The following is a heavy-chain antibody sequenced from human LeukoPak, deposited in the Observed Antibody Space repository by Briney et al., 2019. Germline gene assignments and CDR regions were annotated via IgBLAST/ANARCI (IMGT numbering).Heavy chain of an antibody. J-gene: IGHJ4*02. CDR2: IYYSGST. V-gene: IGHV4-30-4*01. D-gene: IGHD6-13*01. CDR1: GGSISSGDYY. Sequence: SQTLSLTCTVSGGSISSGDYYWSWIRQPPGKGLEWIGYIYYSGSTYYNPFLKSRVTISVDTSKNQFSLKLSSVTAADTAVYYCARGEGGAAAGLFDYWGQGTLVTVSS. CDR3: ARGEGGAAAGLFDY.